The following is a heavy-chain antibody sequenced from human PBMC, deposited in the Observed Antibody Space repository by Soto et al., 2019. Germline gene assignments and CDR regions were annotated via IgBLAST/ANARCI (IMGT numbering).Heavy chain of an antibody. CDR2: ISGSGGST. D-gene: IGHD3-22*01. CDR1: GFTFSSYA. J-gene: IGHJ6*02. Sequence: GGSLRLSCAASGFTFSSYAMSWVRQAPGKXLEWVSAISGSGGSTYYADSVKGRFTISRDNSKNTLYLQMNSLRAKDTAVYYCAKDPRTYHYDSSGFMDVWGQGTTVTVCS. CDR3: AKDPRTYHYDSSGFMDV. V-gene: IGHV3-23*01.